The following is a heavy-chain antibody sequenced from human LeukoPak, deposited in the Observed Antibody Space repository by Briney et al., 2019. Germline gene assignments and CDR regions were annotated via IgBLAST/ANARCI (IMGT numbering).Heavy chain of an antibody. CDR3: ARGAVATISGYYFDY. Sequence: PGGSLRLSCAASGFTFNNYAMTWVRQAPGKGLEYVSAISSNGGSTYYADSVKGRFTISRDNSKNTLYLQMGSLRAEDMAVYYCARGAVATISGYYFDYWGQGTLVTVSS. V-gene: IGHV3-64*02. CDR2: ISSNGGST. D-gene: IGHD3-10*01. CDR1: GFTFNNYA. J-gene: IGHJ4*02.